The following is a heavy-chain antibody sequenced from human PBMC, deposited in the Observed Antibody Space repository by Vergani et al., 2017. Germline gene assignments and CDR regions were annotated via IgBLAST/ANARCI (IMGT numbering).Heavy chain of an antibody. CDR2: IDWDDDK. CDR1: GFSLSTSGMC. V-gene: IGHV2-70*01. CDR3: ARMVEFKRYYDFWSGYPNDGGMYYYYGMDV. J-gene: IGHJ6*02. Sequence: QVTLRESGPALVKPTQTLTLTCTFSGFSLSTSGMCVSWIRQPPGKALEWLALIDWDDDKYYSTSLKTRLTISKDTSKNQVVLTMTNMDPVDTATYYCARMVEFKRYYDFWSGYPNDGGMYYYYGMDVWGQGTTVTVSS. D-gene: IGHD3-3*01.